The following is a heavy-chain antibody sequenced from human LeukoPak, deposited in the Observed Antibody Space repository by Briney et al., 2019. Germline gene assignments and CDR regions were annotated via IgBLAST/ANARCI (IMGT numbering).Heavy chain of an antibody. CDR1: GYTFTTYA. CDR3: ATEVPGSYHFDY. J-gene: IGHJ4*02. D-gene: IGHD1-14*01. Sequence: ASVKVSCKASGYTFTTYAIHWVRQAPGQGLEWMGWITPSGGTNYPQKFQGRVAITWDTSITTAYMDLSRLTSDDTAVYYCATEVPGSYHFDYWGQGTLVTVSS. V-gene: IGHV1-2*02. CDR2: ITPSGGT.